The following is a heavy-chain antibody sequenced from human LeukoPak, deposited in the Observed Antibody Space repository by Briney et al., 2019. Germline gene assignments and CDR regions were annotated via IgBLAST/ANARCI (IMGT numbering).Heavy chain of an antibody. CDR2: IKQDGSEK. V-gene: IGHV3-7*03. J-gene: IGHJ6*04. CDR1: GFTFSSYW. CDR3: ARGQRDYYYGMDV. D-gene: IGHD1-1*01. Sequence: GGSLRLSCAASGFTFSSYWMSWVRQAPGKGLEWVANIKQDGSEKYYVDSVKGRFTISRDNAKNSLYLQMNSLRAEDTAVYYCARGQRDYYYGMDVWGKGTTVTVPS.